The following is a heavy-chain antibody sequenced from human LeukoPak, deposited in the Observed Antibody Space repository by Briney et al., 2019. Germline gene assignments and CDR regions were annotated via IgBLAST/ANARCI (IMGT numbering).Heavy chain of an antibody. CDR1: GSSISSYY. Sequence: SETLSLTCTVSGSSISSYYWSWIRQPPGKGLEWIGYIYYSGSTNCNPSLKSRVTISVDTSKNQFSLKLSSVTAADTAVYYCARRYGSGSSYDAFDIWGQGTMVTVSS. J-gene: IGHJ3*02. D-gene: IGHD3-10*01. V-gene: IGHV4-59*08. CDR2: IYYSGST. CDR3: ARRYGSGSSYDAFDI.